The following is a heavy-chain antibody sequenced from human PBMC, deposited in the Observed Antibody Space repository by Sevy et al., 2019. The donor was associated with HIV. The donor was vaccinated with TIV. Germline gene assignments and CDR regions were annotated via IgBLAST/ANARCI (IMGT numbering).Heavy chain of an antibody. Sequence: SETLSLTCTVSGGSISGYYRSWIRQPPGKGLEWIGYNYYSGSTNYNPSLKSRVTISVDTSKNQFSLKLISVTAADTAVYYCVRGSPEHYFGMDVWGQGTKVTVSS. V-gene: IGHV4-59*01. CDR2: NYYSGST. CDR1: GGSISGYY. CDR3: VRGSPEHYFGMDV. J-gene: IGHJ6*02.